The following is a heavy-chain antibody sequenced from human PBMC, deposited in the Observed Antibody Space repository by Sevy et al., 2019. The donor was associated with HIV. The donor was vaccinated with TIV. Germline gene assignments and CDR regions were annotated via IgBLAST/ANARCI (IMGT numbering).Heavy chain of an antibody. CDR2: ISGSGGST. Sequence: GGSLRLSCAASGFTFSSYAMSWVRQAPGKGLEWVSAISGSGGSTYYADSVKGRFTISRDNSKNTLYLQMNSLRAEDTAVYYCAKVQYDDSSGYYDYWGQGTLVTVSS. CDR1: GFTFSSYA. J-gene: IGHJ4*02. D-gene: IGHD3-22*01. CDR3: AKVQYDDSSGYYDY. V-gene: IGHV3-23*01.